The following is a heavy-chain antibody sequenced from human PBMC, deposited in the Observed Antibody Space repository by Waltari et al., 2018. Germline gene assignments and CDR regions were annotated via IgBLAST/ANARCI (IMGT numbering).Heavy chain of an antibody. Sequence: EVQLVESGGGLVQPGGSLRLSCAASGFTLSHYWMGWVRQAPGKGLGWVAGIKEDGGRKDYVDSVKGRFTISRDNAKSTLYLQMNSLRAEDTAVFDCVRNRGWQQFDFWGQGTLVTVSS. V-gene: IGHV3-7*01. CDR2: IKEDGGRK. J-gene: IGHJ4*02. CDR1: GFTLSHYW. D-gene: IGHD2-15*01. CDR3: VRNRGWQQFDF.